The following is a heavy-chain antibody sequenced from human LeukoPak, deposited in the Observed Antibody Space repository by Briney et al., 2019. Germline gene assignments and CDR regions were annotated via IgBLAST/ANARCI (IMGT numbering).Heavy chain of an antibody. J-gene: IGHJ6*02. Sequence: PSETLSLTCVVYGGSFSGYYWSWIRQPAGKGLEWIGEINHSGSTNYNPSLKSRVAISVDTSKNQFSLKLSSVTAADTAVYYCARGHRWSFGFYGMDVWGQGTTVTVSS. D-gene: IGHD3-16*01. CDR2: INHSGST. CDR3: ARGHRWSFGFYGMDV. V-gene: IGHV4-34*01. CDR1: GGSFSGYY.